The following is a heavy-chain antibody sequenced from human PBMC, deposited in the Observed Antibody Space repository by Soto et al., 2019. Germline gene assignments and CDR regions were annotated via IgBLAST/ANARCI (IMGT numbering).Heavy chain of an antibody. D-gene: IGHD3-10*01. CDR2: IIPIFGTA. Sequence: SVKVSCKASGGTFSSYAISWVRQAPGQGLEWMGGIIPIFGTANYAQKFQGRVTITADESTSTAYMELSSLRSEDTAVYYCASYGSGRRMGYGYYYYGMDVWGQGTTVTVSS. CDR3: ASYGSGRRMGYGYYYYGMDV. J-gene: IGHJ6*02. CDR1: GGTFSSYA. V-gene: IGHV1-69*13.